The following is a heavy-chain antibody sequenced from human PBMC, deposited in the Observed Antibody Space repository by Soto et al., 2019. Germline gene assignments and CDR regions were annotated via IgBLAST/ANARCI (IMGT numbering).Heavy chain of an antibody. Sequence: PSETLSLTCTVSGVSVSANVYWSWIRQSPGKGLEWIGCSYYRGGAKYNPSLKSRVTISVDTSKNQFSLKLSSVTAADTAVYYCASSNWNYADYWGQGTLVTVSS. CDR1: GVSVSANVY. CDR3: ASSNWNYADY. CDR2: SYYRGGA. D-gene: IGHD1-1*01. J-gene: IGHJ4*02. V-gene: IGHV4-61*01.